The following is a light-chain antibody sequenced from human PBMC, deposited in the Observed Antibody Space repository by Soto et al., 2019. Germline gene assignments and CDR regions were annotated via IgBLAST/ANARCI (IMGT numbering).Light chain of an antibody. CDR3: QKYNSAPRT. V-gene: IGKV1-27*01. CDR1: QGIANY. CDR2: AAS. J-gene: IGKJ1*01. Sequence: DIQMTQSPSSLSASVGDRVTITCRASQGIANYLAWYQHKPGKVPNLLIYAASTLQSGVPSRFSGGGSGTDFTLTISSLQPEDVATYYCQKYNSAPRTFGQGTKVEIK.